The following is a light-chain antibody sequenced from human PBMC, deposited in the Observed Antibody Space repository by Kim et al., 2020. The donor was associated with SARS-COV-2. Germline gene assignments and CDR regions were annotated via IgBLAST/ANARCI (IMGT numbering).Light chain of an antibody. Sequence: PRQSITISCTGTSSDVGGDNYVSWCQQQTGKAPKLIVYDVSKRPSGVSNRFSGSESGNTASLTISGPQAEDESDYYCNSFAGGRTFFGAGTKVTVL. CDR2: DVS. J-gene: IGLJ1*01. V-gene: IGLV2-14*03. CDR3: NSFAGGRTF. CDR1: SSDVGGDNY.